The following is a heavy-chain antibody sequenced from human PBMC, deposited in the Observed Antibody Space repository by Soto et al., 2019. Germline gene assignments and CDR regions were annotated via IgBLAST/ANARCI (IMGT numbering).Heavy chain of an antibody. CDR1: GGSFSGYY. CDR2: INHSGST. CDR3: ARGRYCSSTSCYLHYGMDV. D-gene: IGHD2-2*01. Sequence: SETLSLTCAVYGGSFSGYYCSWIRQPPGKGLEWIGEINHSGSTNYNPSLKSRVTISVDTSKNQFSLKLSSVTAADTAVYYCARGRYCSSTSCYLHYGMDVWGQGTTVTVSS. J-gene: IGHJ6*02. V-gene: IGHV4-34*01.